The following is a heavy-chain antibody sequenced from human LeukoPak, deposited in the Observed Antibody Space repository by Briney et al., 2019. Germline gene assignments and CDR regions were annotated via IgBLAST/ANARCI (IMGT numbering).Heavy chain of an antibody. D-gene: IGHD6-13*01. V-gene: IGHV3-48*02. Sequence: GGSLRLSCAASGFTFSSYSMNWVRQAPGKGLEWVSYISSSSSTIYYADSVKGRFTISRDNAKNSLYLQMNSLRDEDTAVYYCARNMGASSWYQYFGYWGQGTLVTVSS. J-gene: IGHJ4*02. CDR3: ARNMGASSWYQYFGY. CDR1: GFTFSSYS. CDR2: ISSSSSTI.